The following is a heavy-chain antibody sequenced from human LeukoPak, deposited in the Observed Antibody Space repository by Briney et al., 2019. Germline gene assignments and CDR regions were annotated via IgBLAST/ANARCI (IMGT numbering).Heavy chain of an antibody. CDR2: INPNSGGT. V-gene: IGHV1-2*04. D-gene: IGHD6-13*01. J-gene: IGHJ4*02. Sequence: GASVKVSCKASGYTFTGYYMHWVRQAPGQGLEWMGWINPNSGGTNYAQKFQGWVTMTRDTSISTAYMELSRLRSDDTAVYYCTRDRVGAAAGFDYWGQGTLVTVSS. CDR1: GYTFTGYY. CDR3: TRDRVGAAAGFDY.